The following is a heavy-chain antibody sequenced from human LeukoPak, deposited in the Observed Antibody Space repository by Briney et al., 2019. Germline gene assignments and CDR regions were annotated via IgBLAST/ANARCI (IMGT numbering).Heavy chain of an antibody. Sequence: GGSLRLSCAASGFTFSNYWMHWVRQAPGKGLVWVSRINSDGSSTTSADSMKGRFTISRDNAKNTLYLQMNSLRAEDTAVYYCAKGGATVMDYWGQGTLVTVSS. CDR2: INSDGSST. D-gene: IGHD4-17*01. V-gene: IGHV3-74*01. CDR3: AKGGATVMDY. J-gene: IGHJ4*02. CDR1: GFTFSNYW.